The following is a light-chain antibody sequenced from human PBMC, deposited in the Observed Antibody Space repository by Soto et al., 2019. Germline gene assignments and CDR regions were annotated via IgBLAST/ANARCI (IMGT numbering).Light chain of an antibody. CDR3: SSYTGSSTYV. Sequence: QSPLTQPAPLSGSPGQSITISCPGTSSDVGGYNYVSWYQQHPGKAPKLMIYDVSNRPSGISNRFSGSKSGNTASLTISGLQAEDEADYYCSSYTGSSTYVFGTGTKVTVL. CDR2: DVS. V-gene: IGLV2-14*01. J-gene: IGLJ1*01. CDR1: SSDVGGYNY.